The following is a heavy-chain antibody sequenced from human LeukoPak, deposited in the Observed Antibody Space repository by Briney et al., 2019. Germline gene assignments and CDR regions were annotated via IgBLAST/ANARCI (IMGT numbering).Heavy chain of an antibody. CDR1: GGSISSGSYS. Sequence: PSETLSLTCAVSGGSISSGSYSWSWIRQPPGKGLEWIGYIYPRGSTYYNPSLKSRVILSLDKSANQFSLNLSSVTAADTAVYYCASNKGWYCSGGSCYHAGNFYYMDVWGKGTTVTVSS. CDR3: ASNKGWYCSGGSCYHAGNFYYMDV. J-gene: IGHJ6*03. CDR2: IYPRGST. V-gene: IGHV4-30-2*01. D-gene: IGHD2-15*01.